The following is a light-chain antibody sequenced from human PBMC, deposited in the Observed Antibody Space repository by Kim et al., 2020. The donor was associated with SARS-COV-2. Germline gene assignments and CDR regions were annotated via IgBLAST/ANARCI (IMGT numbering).Light chain of an antibody. CDR1: QSVSSY. CDR3: QQRSNWPPT. Sequence: SLSPGESATLSCRASQSVSSYLAWYQQKPGQAPRLLIYDASNRATGIPARFSGSGSGTDFTLTISSLEPEDFAVYYCQQRSNWPPTFGGGTKVEI. V-gene: IGKV3-11*01. J-gene: IGKJ4*01. CDR2: DAS.